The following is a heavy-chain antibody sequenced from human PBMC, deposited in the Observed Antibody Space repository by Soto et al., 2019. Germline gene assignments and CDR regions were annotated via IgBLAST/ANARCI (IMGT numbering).Heavy chain of an antibody. J-gene: IGHJ4*01. V-gene: IGHV3-64*01. Sequence: GGSLRLSCAASGFTFSSYAMHWVRQAPGKGLEYVSAISSNGGSTYYANSVKGRFTISRDNSKNTLYLQMGSLKAEDMAVYYCARVVAYYYDSVGYYYYDYWGHGTLVTVSS. CDR1: GFTFSSYA. D-gene: IGHD3-22*01. CDR2: ISSNGGST. CDR3: ARVVAYYYDSVGYYYYDY.